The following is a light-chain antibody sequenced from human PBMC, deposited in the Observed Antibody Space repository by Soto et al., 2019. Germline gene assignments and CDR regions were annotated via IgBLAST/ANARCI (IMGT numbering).Light chain of an antibody. J-gene: IGKJ4*01. CDR1: HSMSNSN. CDR2: GAS. CDR3: QEFASN. Sequence: IVLTQSPGTLSLSPGDRATLSCRASHSMSNSNLAWYQHKPGQAPRLLIYGASNRATGIPDRFSGSGSGTDFILTINRLEPEDFAVYYCQEFASNFGGGTQLDIK. V-gene: IGKV3-20*01.